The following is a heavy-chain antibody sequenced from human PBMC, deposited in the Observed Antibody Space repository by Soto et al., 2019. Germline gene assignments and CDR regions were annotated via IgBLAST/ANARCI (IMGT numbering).Heavy chain of an antibody. J-gene: IGHJ2*01. CDR3: ARCYCSVGSCFTCWHFGL. V-gene: IGHV1-18*01. CDR1: GYIFNNYG. Sequence: QGQLVQSGAEVRKPGASVKVSCQASGYIFNNYGLSWVRQVPGQGLEWVGWLGPDIGKTDYAQKFRDRVTMTADPSTNTAYMELRSLTSDDSAFYYCARCYCSVGSCFTCWHFGLWGRGTLVTVSS. D-gene: IGHD6-19*01. CDR2: LGPDIGKT.